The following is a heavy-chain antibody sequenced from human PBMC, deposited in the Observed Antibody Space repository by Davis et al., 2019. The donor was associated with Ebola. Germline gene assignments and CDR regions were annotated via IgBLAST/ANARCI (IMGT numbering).Heavy chain of an antibody. Sequence: AASVKVSCKASGYIFNNHPIHWVRQAPGQRPEWMGWINAGDGDTKFSHNFQGRVTFSRDTSASVAYMELSSLRYEDTGLYFCARDNALSWLHYYGMDVWGQGTTVTVSS. CDR1: GYIFNNHP. J-gene: IGHJ6*02. CDR3: ARDNALSWLHYYGMDV. V-gene: IGHV1-3*01. CDR2: INAGDGDT. D-gene: IGHD5-24*01.